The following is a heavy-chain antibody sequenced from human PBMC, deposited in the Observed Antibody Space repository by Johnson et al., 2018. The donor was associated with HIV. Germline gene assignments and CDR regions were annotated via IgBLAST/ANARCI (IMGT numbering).Heavy chain of an antibody. CDR2: IRNDGSNK. J-gene: IGHJ3*02. D-gene: IGHD1-26*01. CDR3: AKKDTKWELLGGDAFDI. CDR1: GFTLSTYG. Sequence: QVQLVESGGGVVQPGGSLRLSCAASGFTLSTYGMHWVRQAPGKGLEWVAFIRNDGSNKEYADPVKGRFTISRDNSKNTLYLKMNSLRAEATAVDYCAKKDTKWELLGGDAFDIWGQGTMVTVSS. V-gene: IGHV3-30*02.